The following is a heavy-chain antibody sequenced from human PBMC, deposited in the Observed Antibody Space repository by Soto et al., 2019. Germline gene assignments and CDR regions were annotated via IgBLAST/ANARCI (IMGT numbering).Heavy chain of an antibody. CDR3: ASWLAVVAFDAFDI. J-gene: IGHJ3*02. D-gene: IGHD6-19*01. Sequence: PGGSLRLSCAASGFTFSSYSMNWVRQAPGKGLEWVSYISSSSSTIYYADSVKGRFTISRDNAKNSLYLQMNSLRAEDTAVYYCASWLAVVAFDAFDIWGQGTMVTVSS. CDR1: GFTFSSYS. V-gene: IGHV3-48*01. CDR2: ISSSSSTI.